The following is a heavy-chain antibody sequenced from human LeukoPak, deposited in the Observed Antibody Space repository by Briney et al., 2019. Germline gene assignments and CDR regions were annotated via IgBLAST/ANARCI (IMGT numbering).Heavy chain of an antibody. CDR2: ISGSGGST. V-gene: IGHV3-23*01. CDR1: GFTFSSYA. CDR3: AKGIWFGELDELNWFDP. J-gene: IGHJ5*02. Sequence: GGSLRLSCAASGFTFSSYAMSWVRQAPGKGLEWVSAISGSGGSTYYADSVKGRFTISRDNSKNTLYLQMNSLRAEDTAVYYCAKGIWFGELDELNWFDPWGQGTLVTVSS. D-gene: IGHD3-10*01.